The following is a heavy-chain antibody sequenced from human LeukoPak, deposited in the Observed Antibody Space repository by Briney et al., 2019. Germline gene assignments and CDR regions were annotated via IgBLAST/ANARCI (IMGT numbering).Heavy chain of an antibody. CDR2: INHSGST. V-gene: IGHV4-34*01. D-gene: IGHD3-3*01. J-gene: IGHJ4*02. CDR1: GGSFSGYY. CDR3: ARVYDFWSGYYPVYFDY. Sequence: SETLSLTCAVYGGSFSGYYWSWIRQPPGKGLEWIGEINHSGSTNYNPSLKSRVTISVDTSKNQFPLKLSSVTAADTAVYYCARVYDFWSGYYPVYFDYWGQGTLVTVSS.